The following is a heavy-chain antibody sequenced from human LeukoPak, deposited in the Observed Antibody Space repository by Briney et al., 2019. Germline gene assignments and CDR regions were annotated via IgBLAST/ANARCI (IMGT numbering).Heavy chain of an antibody. V-gene: IGHV3-33*01. CDR3: ARAYDFWSGYYSTWFDP. CDR1: GFTFSSYG. CDR2: IWYDGSNK. J-gene: IGHJ5*02. Sequence: GGSLRLSCAASGFTFSSYGMHWVRQAPGKGLEWVAVIWYDGSNKYYADSVKGRFTISRDNSKNTLFLQMNSLRAEDTAVYYCARAYDFWSGYYSTWFDPWGQGTQVTVSS. D-gene: IGHD3-3*01.